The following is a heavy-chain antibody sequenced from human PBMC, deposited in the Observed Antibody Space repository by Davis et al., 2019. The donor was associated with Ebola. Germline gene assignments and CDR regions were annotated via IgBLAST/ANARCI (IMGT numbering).Heavy chain of an antibody. CDR1: GYNFATYW. D-gene: IGHD6-19*01. V-gene: IGHV5-51*01. CDR3: ARPYTSGQGNAFAI. J-gene: IGHJ3*02. CDR2: IYPGDSDT. Sequence: GGPLRLSCKTSGYNFATYWIGWVRQMPGKGLEWMGIIYPGDSDTRYSSSFQGQVTISADKSISTAYLQWSSLKASDTALYFCARPYTSGQGNAFAIWGQGTMVVVSS.